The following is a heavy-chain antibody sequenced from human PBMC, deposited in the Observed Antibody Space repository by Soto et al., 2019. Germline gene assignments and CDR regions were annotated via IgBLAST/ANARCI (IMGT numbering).Heavy chain of an antibody. CDR2: ISSSSSYI. CDR3: ARVRYYYDSSGYYLEY. V-gene: IGHV3-21*01. Sequence: GGSLRLSCAASGFTFSSYSMNWVRQAPGKGLEWVSSISSSSSYIYYADSVKGRFTISRDNAKNSLYLQMNSLRAEDTAVYYCARVRYYYDSSGYYLEYWGQGTLVTVS. D-gene: IGHD3-22*01. CDR1: GFTFSSYS. J-gene: IGHJ4*02.